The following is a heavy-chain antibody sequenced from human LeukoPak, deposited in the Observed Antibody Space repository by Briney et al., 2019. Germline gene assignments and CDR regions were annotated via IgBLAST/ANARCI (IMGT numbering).Heavy chain of an antibody. D-gene: IGHD3-10*01. Sequence: GGSLRLSXAASGFTFSSYAMSWVRQAPGKGLEWVSAISGSGGSTYYADSVKGRFTISRDNSKNTLYLQMNSLRAEDTAVYYCAKPLWFGELAVCFDYWGPGTLVTVSS. J-gene: IGHJ4*02. CDR1: GFTFSSYA. CDR2: ISGSGGST. V-gene: IGHV3-23*01. CDR3: AKPLWFGELAVCFDY.